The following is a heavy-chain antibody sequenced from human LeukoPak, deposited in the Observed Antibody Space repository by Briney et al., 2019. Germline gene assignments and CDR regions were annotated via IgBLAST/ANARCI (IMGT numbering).Heavy chain of an antibody. V-gene: IGHV1-2*02. CDR2: INPNSGGT. CDR3: ARDSDILTGALHAFDI. D-gene: IGHD3-9*01. Sequence: ASVKVSCKASGYTFTGYYMHWVRQAPGQGLEWMGWINPNSGGTNYAQKFQGRVTITADESTSTAYMELSSLRSEDTAVYYCARDSDILTGALHAFDIWGQGIMVTVSS. CDR1: GYTFTGYY. J-gene: IGHJ3*02.